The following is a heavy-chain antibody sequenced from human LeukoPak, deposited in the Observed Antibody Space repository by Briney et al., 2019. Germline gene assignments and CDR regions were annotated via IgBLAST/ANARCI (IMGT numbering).Heavy chain of an antibody. Sequence: GGSLRLSCAASGFTVSSNYMSWVRQAPGKGLEWGSVIYSGGSTYYADSVKGRVTISRDNSKNTLYLQMNSLRAEDTAVYYCARGPNYYGSGSYFDYWGQGTLVTVSS. J-gene: IGHJ4*02. CDR2: IYSGGST. D-gene: IGHD3-10*01. CDR3: ARGPNYYGSGSYFDY. CDR1: GFTVSSNY. V-gene: IGHV3-66*01.